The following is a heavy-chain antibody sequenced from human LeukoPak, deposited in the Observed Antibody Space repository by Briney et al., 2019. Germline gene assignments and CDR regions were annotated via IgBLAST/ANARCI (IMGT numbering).Heavy chain of an antibody. CDR2: VSDGGRV. V-gene: IGHV4-61*01. Sequence: SETLSLTCTVSGDSVNSGSYYWNWIRRPPGRGLEWIAYVSDGGRVNYNPSLKSRVTISMDTPKNQFSLRVNSVTAADTAVYYCAREGRAGTTGWYYYYGMDVWGQGTTVTVSS. D-gene: IGHD1-1*01. J-gene: IGHJ6*02. CDR3: AREGRAGTTGWYYYYGMDV. CDR1: GDSVNSGSYY.